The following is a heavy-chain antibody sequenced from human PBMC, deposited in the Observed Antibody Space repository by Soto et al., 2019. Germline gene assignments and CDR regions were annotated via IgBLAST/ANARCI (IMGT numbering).Heavy chain of an antibody. Sequence: QITLKESGPTLVKPTQTLTLTCTFSGFSRSTSGVGFGWILQPPGKALEWLTFIYWDDDKRNSPFLKSRLPITKDTSQNQVVLTMTNIDSVDTATYYCAHLVVGGITYYFDSWGQGTLVTVSS. J-gene: IGHJ4*02. D-gene: IGHD1-26*01. CDR1: GFSRSTSGVG. CDR2: IYWDDDK. CDR3: AHLVVGGITYYFDS. V-gene: IGHV2-5*02.